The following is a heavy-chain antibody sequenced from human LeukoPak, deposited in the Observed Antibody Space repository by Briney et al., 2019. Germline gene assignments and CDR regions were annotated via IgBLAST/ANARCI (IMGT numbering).Heavy chain of an antibody. CDR2: IYYSGST. Sequence: SETLSLTCTVSGGSISNYYRSWIRQPPGRGLEWIAYIYYSGSTNYNPSLKSRVTISVDTSKNQFSLKLSSVTAADTAVYYCARGRSYFDYWGQGTLDTVSS. J-gene: IGHJ4*02. V-gene: IGHV4-59*01. CDR1: GGSISNYY. CDR3: ARGRSYFDY.